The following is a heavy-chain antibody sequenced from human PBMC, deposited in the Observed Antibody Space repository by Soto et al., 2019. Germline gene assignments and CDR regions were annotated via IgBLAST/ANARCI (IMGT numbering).Heavy chain of an antibody. Sequence: LSLTFTVSGGSISSISYYWGWIRQAPVKGLEWIGSIYYSGSTYYNPSLKSRVTISVDTSKNQFSLKLSSVTAADTAVYYCARRGGYNLHSHFDYSGQGTLVTVSS. V-gene: IGHV4-39*01. J-gene: IGHJ4*02. CDR2: IYYSGST. CDR3: ARRGGYNLHSHFDY. D-gene: IGHD1-20*01. CDR1: GGSISSISYY.